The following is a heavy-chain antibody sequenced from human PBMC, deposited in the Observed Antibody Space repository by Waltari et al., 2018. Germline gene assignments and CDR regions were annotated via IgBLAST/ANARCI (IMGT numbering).Heavy chain of an antibody. J-gene: IGHJ5*02. V-gene: IGHV4-61*02. Sequence: QVQLQESGPGLVKPSQTLSLTCTVSGGSISSGSSYWSWIRQPAGKGLEWIGRIYTSGSTNYNPSLKSRVTISVDTSKNQFSLKLSSVTAADTAVYYCARDVLMYSSGWYGIDPWGQGTLVTVSS. CDR2: IYTSGST. CDR1: GGSISSGSSY. D-gene: IGHD6-19*01. CDR3: ARDVLMYSSGWYGIDP.